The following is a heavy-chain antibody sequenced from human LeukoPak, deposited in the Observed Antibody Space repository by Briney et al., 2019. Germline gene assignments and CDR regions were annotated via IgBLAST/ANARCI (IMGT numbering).Heavy chain of an antibody. D-gene: IGHD1-14*01. CDR1: GFTFGNSW. CDR2: INADGSTT. J-gene: IGHJ3*01. Sequence: GGSLRLSCAASGFTFGNSWVHWVRQAPGKGLVWVSLINADGSTTTYADSVKGRFTISRDNARNTLSLQMNSLTIEDTAVYYCVVVVEPSDSDGFDVWGQGTMITVSS. V-gene: IGHV3-74*01. CDR3: VVVVEPSDSDGFDV.